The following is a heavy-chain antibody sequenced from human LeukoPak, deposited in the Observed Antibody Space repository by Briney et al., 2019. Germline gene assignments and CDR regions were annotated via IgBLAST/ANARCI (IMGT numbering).Heavy chain of an antibody. Sequence: PSQTLSLTCTVSGGSISSGDYYWSWIRQPPGKGLEWMGYIYYSGSTYYNPSLKSRVTISVDTSKTQFSLKLSSVTAADTAVYYSARAPAQSQIVVVHLPPYYFDYWGQGPPVPVSS. J-gene: IGHJ4*02. D-gene: IGHD3-22*01. CDR1: GGSISSGDYY. CDR3: ARAPAQSQIVVVHLPPYYFDY. V-gene: IGHV4-30-4*01. CDR2: IYYSGST.